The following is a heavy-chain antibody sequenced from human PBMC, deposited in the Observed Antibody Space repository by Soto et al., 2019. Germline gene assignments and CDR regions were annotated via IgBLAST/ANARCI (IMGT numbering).Heavy chain of an antibody. CDR1: GGSISTYY. V-gene: IGHV4-59*08. D-gene: IGHD3-3*01. Sequence: QVQLQESGPGLAKPSETLSLTCTVSGGSISTYYWSWIRQPPGKGLEWIGYIYYSGSTNYNPSLKSRFTISVATSKSQFSLKLSSVTAADTAVYYCARGGWRHIDYWGQGTLVTVSS. CDR2: IYYSGST. CDR3: ARGGWRHIDY. J-gene: IGHJ4*02.